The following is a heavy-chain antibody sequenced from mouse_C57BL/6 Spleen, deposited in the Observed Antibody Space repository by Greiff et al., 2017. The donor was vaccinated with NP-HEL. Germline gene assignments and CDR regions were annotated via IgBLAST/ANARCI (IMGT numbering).Heavy chain of an antibody. J-gene: IGHJ3*01. CDR3: ARSGGLRSGFAY. CDR2: IHPNSGST. Sequence: QVQLQQPGAELVKPGASVKLSCKASGYTFTSYWMHWVKQRPGQGLEWIGMIHPNSGSTNYNEKFKSKATLTVDKSSSTAYMQLSSLTSEDSAVYYCARSGGLRSGFAYWGQGTLVTVSA. V-gene: IGHV1-64*01. CDR1: GYTFTSYW. D-gene: IGHD2-2*01.